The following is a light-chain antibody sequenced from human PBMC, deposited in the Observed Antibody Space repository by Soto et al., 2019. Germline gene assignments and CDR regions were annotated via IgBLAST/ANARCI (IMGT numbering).Light chain of an antibody. Sequence: EIVLTQSPATLSLSPGERATLSCRASQSVSSYLAWYQQKPGQAPRLLIYDASSRATGIPARFSGSWSGTDFTLTISSLEPEDFAVYYCQQRSNWPPITFGQGTRLENK. CDR3: QQRSNWPPIT. V-gene: IGKV3-11*01. J-gene: IGKJ5*01. CDR1: QSVSSY. CDR2: DAS.